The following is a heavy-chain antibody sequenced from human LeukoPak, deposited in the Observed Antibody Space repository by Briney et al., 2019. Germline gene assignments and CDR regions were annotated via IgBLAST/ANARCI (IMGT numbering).Heavy chain of an antibody. CDR1: GGSISSTSYY. D-gene: IGHD3-9*01. Sequence: SETLSLTCTVPGGSISSTSYYSGWIRQPPGKGLEWLGSIYYSGNTYYNPSLNNRVTISVDTSKSQFSLKLSSVTAADTAVYYCARQNRDILTGYLTTPGGDAFDIWGQGTRVTVSS. J-gene: IGHJ3*02. CDR3: ARQNRDILTGYLTTPGGDAFDI. CDR2: IYYSGNT. V-gene: IGHV4-39*01.